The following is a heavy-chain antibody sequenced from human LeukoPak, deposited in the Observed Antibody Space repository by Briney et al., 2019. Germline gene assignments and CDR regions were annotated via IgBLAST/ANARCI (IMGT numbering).Heavy chain of an antibody. D-gene: IGHD2-2*02. Sequence: SVRVPCKASGGTFSSYAISWVRQAPGQGLEWMGGIIPIFGTANYAQKFRGRVTITADESTSTAYMELSSLRSEDTAVYYCARVVPAAIRAYYYYMDVWGKGTTVTVSS. CDR3: ARVVPAAIRAYYYYMDV. J-gene: IGHJ6*03. V-gene: IGHV1-69*01. CDR1: GGTFSSYA. CDR2: IIPIFGTA.